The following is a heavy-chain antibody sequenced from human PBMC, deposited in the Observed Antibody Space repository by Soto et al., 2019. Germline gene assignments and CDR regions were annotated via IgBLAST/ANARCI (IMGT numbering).Heavy chain of an antibody. V-gene: IGHV1-69*13. CDR2: IIPIFGTA. CDR3: ARGFWFENRSGWYPNWFDP. CDR1: GGTFSSYA. Sequence: SVKVSCKASGGTFSSYAISWVRQAPGQGLEWMGGIIPIFGTANYAQKFQGRVTITADESTSTAYMELSSLRSEDTAVYYCARGFWFENRSGWYPNWFDPWGQGSLVTVSS. D-gene: IGHD6-19*01. J-gene: IGHJ5*02.